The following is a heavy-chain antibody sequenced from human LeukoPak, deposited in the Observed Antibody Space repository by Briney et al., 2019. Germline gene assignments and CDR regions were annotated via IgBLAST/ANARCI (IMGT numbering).Heavy chain of an antibody. CDR3: ARGGGEYYDFWSGYYTRFDP. V-gene: IGHV4-59*11. Sequence: SETLSLTCTVSGGSISSHYWSWTRQPPGKGLEWIGYIYYSGSTNYNPSLKSRVTISVDTSKNQFSLKLSSVTAADTAVYYCARGGGEYYDFWSGYYTRFDPWGQGTLVTVSS. D-gene: IGHD3-3*01. J-gene: IGHJ5*02. CDR2: IYYSGST. CDR1: GGSISSHY.